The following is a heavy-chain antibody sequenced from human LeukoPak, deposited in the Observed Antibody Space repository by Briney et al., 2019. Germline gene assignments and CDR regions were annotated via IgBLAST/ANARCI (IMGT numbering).Heavy chain of an antibody. Sequence: SQTLSLTCAISGDSVSSNSAAWNWIRQSPSRVLEWLGRTYYRSKWYNDYAVSLKSRLTIIPDTSKNQFSLQLTSVTPEDTALYYCARGEVFDYWGQGTLVTVSS. V-gene: IGHV6-1*01. CDR3: ARGEVFDY. CDR2: TYYRSKWYN. J-gene: IGHJ4*02. CDR1: GDSVSSNSAA.